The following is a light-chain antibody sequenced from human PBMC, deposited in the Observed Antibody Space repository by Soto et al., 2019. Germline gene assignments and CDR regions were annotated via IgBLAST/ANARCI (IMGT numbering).Light chain of an antibody. CDR1: SSNIGAGYD. Sequence: QSVLTQSPSVSGAPGQRVTISCTGSSSNIGAGYDVHWYQQLPGTAPKLLIYGNSNRPSGVPDRFSGSKSGTSASLAITGLQAEDEADYYCQSYDSSLSGLVFGGGTKVIVL. V-gene: IGLV1-40*01. CDR3: QSYDSSLSGLV. J-gene: IGLJ2*01. CDR2: GNS.